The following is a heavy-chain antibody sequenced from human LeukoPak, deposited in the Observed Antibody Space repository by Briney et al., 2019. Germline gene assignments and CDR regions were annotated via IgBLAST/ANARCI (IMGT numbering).Heavy chain of an antibody. V-gene: IGHV1-8*01. Sequence: ASVKVSCKASGYTFISYDINWVRQATGQGLEWMGWMNPNSGNTGDAQKFQGRVIMTRNTSISTAYMELSSLRYEDTAVYYCARRGRASEIDYWGQGTLVTVSS. CDR1: GYTFISYD. D-gene: IGHD3-10*01. CDR2: MNPNSGNT. J-gene: IGHJ4*02. CDR3: ARRGRASEIDY.